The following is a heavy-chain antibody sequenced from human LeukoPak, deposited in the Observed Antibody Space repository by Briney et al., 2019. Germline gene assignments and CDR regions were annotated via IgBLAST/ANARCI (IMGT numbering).Heavy chain of an antibody. V-gene: IGHV3-30*02. CDR1: GLSFSNYN. Sequence: GGSLRLSCVASGLSFSNYNMHWVRQAPGKGLEWVAFIRYDGAYNYHAEAVKGRFTISRDNSKNTLFLQMNSLSGEDTAVYYCGKDRLSTIDYWGPGTLVTVSS. D-gene: IGHD1-1*01. CDR3: GKDRLSTIDY. CDR2: IRYDGAYN. J-gene: IGHJ4*02.